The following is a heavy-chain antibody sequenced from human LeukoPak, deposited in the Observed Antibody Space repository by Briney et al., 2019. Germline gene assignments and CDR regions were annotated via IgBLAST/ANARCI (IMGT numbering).Heavy chain of an antibody. Sequence: GASVKVSCKASGYSFTDKYMHWVRQAPGQGLEWMGWINPNSGGTNYAQKFQGRVTMTTDTSMSTAYMELSRLTSDDTAVYYCARERGISGSYQYYFDYWGQGTLVTVSS. V-gene: IGHV1-2*02. CDR2: INPNSGGT. CDR1: GYSFTDKY. D-gene: IGHD1-26*01. CDR3: ARERGISGSYQYYFDY. J-gene: IGHJ4*02.